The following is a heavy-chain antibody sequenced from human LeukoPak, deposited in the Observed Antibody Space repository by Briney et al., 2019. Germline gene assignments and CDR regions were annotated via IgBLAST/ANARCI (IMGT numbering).Heavy chain of an antibody. CDR3: AKQASGRRYYFDY. CDR2: ISYDGSNK. CDR1: GFTFSSYG. J-gene: IGHJ4*02. V-gene: IGHV3-30*18. D-gene: IGHD3-10*01. Sequence: GSLRLSCAASGFTFSSYGMHWVRQAPGKGLEWVAVISYDGSNKYYADSVKGRFTISRDNSKNTLYLQMNSLRAEDTAVYYRAKQASGRRYYFDYWGQGTLVTVSS.